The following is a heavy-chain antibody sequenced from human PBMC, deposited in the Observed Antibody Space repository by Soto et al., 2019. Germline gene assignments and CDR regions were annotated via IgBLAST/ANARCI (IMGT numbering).Heavy chain of an antibody. CDR2: ISGSGGST. CDR1: GFTFSSYA. D-gene: IGHD3-3*01. Sequence: GGSLRLSCAASGFTFSSYAMSWVRQAPGKGLEWVSAISGSGGSTYYADSVKGRFTISRDNSKNTLYLQMNSLRAEDTAVYYCAKDRPYDFWSGYFSPDYYYYGMDVWGQGTTVTVSS. V-gene: IGHV3-23*01. CDR3: AKDRPYDFWSGYFSPDYYYYGMDV. J-gene: IGHJ6*02.